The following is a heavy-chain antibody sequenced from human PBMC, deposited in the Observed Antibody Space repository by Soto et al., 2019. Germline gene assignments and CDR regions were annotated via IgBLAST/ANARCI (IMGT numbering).Heavy chain of an antibody. CDR2: ISTYHDNV. Sequence: QVQLMQSGAEVKEPGASVKVACKASGYSFTTYGISWVRQAPGLGLEWMAWISTYHDNVKYADNLQGRVTVTTATSTSTAYMDLSMLRSDAAAIFFCARGGYSTSSTWHWYFDLWGRGTLLTVSS. J-gene: IGHJ2*01. CDR1: GYSFTTYG. D-gene: IGHD2-21*01. CDR3: ARGGYSTSSTWHWYFDL. V-gene: IGHV1-18*01.